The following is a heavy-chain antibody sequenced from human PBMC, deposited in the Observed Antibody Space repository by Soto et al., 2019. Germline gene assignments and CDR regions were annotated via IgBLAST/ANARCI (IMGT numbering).Heavy chain of an antibody. J-gene: IGHJ6*04. Sequence: QVQLVESGGGVVQPGRSLRLSCAASGFTFSSYAMHWVRQAPGKGLEWVAVISYDGSNKYYSASVQGRFTKSRDNSKNTLYRQMSSLKAEDTAVYYCAREAGMVYGFYGMDVWGRGTTVVVSS. CDR3: AREAGMVYGFYGMDV. V-gene: IGHV3-30-3*01. CDR2: ISYDGSNK. D-gene: IGHD2-8*01. CDR1: GFTFSSYA.